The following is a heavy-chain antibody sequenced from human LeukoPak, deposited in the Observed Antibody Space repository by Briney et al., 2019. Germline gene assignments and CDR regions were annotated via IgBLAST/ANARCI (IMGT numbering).Heavy chain of an antibody. CDR3: ARVEMATLPGY. CDR1: GFTFSNYG. D-gene: IGHD5-24*01. Sequence: GGSLRLSCAASGFTFSNYGMHWVRQAPGKGLEWVSAISGSGGSTYYADSVKGRFTISRDNSKNTLYLQMNSLRAEDTAVYYCARVEMATLPGYWGQGTLVTVSS. J-gene: IGHJ4*02. CDR2: ISGSGGST. V-gene: IGHV3-23*01.